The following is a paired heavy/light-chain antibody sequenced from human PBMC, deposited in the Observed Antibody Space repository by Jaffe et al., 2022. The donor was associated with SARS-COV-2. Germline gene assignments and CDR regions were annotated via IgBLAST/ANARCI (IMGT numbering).Heavy chain of an antibody. CDR2: ISSDGSTK. Sequence: QVHLVESGGGVVQPGRSLRLSCAASGFVFSNSIMHWVRQAPGKGLEWVAVISSDGSTKYYADSVKGRFTISRDNSKNTLYLQMNSLSAEDTAVYYCAREGIAVPGDAFDIWGQGTMVTVSS. V-gene: IGHV3-30*04. CDR1: GFVFSNSI. J-gene: IGHJ3*02. D-gene: IGHD6-13*01. CDR3: AREGIAVPGDAFDI.
Light chain of an antibody. CDR1: SNNVGNQG. CDR2: RYN. V-gene: IGLV10-54*04. J-gene: IGLJ3*02. CDR3: SAWDSSLSAWV. Sequence: QAGLTQPPSVSKGLRQTATLTCTGNSNNVGNQGTVWLQQHQGHPPKLLSHRYNNRPSGISERFSASRSGNTASLTISGLQPEDEADYYCSAWDSSLSAWVFGGGTKLTVL.